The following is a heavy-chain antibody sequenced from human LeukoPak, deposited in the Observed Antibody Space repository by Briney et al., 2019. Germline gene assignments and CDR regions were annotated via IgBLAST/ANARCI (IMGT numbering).Heavy chain of an antibody. CDR3: ARWKSSVPASPRGGFQH. CDR1: GYTFTSYD. Sequence: ASVKASCKASGYTFTSYDINWVRQATGQGLEWMGWMNPNSGNTGYAQKFQGRVTMTRNTSISTAYMELSSLRSEDRAVYYCARWKSSVPASPRGGFQHWGQGTLVTVSS. CDR2: MNPNSGNT. D-gene: IGHD1-1*01. J-gene: IGHJ1*01. V-gene: IGHV1-8*01.